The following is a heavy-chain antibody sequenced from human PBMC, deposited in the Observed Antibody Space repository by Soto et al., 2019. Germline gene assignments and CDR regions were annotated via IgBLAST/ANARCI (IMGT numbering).Heavy chain of an antibody. Sequence: PGGSLRLSCAASGFTFDDYAMHWVRQAPGKGLEWVSGISWNSGSIGYADSVKGRFTISRDNAKNSLYLQMNSLRAEDTALYYCAKDAGYGDYAHYFDYWGQGTLVTVSS. CDR3: AKDAGYGDYAHYFDY. J-gene: IGHJ4*02. D-gene: IGHD4-17*01. V-gene: IGHV3-9*01. CDR1: GFTFDDYA. CDR2: ISWNSGSI.